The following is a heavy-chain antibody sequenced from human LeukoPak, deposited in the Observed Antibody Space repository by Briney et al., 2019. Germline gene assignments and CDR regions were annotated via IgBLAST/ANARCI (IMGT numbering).Heavy chain of an antibody. V-gene: IGHV3-15*01. D-gene: IGHD2-2*01. Sequence: GGSLRLSCAASGFTFSNAWTSWVRQAPGKGLEWVGRIKSKTDGGTTDYAAPVKGRFTVSRDDSKNTLYLQMNSLKTEDTAVYYCTKRSVPAAMQYYYYYYMDVWGKGTTVTVSS. CDR2: IKSKTDGGTT. CDR3: TKRSVPAAMQYYYYYYMDV. CDR1: GFTFSNAW. J-gene: IGHJ6*03.